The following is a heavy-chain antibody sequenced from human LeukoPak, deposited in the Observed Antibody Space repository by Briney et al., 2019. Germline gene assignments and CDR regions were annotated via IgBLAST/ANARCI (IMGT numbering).Heavy chain of an antibody. D-gene: IGHD4-17*01. CDR3: ARRPNLNGGDYEDFSFDP. CDR2: INHSGST. CDR1: GGSFSGYY. Sequence: PSETLSLTCAVYGGSFSGYYWGRIRQPPGKGLEWIGEINHSGSTNYNPSLKSRVTISVDTSKNQFSLKLSSVTAADTAVYYCARRPNLNGGDYEDFSFDPWGQGTLVTVSS. J-gene: IGHJ5*02. V-gene: IGHV4-34*01.